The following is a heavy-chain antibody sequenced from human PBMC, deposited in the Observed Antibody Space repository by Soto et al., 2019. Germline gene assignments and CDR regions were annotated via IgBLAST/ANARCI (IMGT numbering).Heavy chain of an antibody. CDR3: ARHASKTSIAAAGFNWFDP. J-gene: IGHJ5*02. V-gene: IGHV1-69*01. CDR1: GGTFSSYA. CDR2: IIPIFGTA. D-gene: IGHD6-13*01. Sequence: QVQLVQSGAEVKKPGSSVKVSCKASGGTFSSYAISWVRQAPGQGLEWMGGIIPIFGTANYAQKFQGRVTITADESTSTAYMELSSLRSEDTAVYYCARHASKTSIAAAGFNWFDPWGQGTLVTVSS.